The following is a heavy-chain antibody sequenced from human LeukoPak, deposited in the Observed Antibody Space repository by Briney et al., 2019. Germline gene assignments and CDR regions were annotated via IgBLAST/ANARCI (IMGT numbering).Heavy chain of an antibody. CDR1: GFTFSSYG. CDR2: ISYDGSNK. D-gene: IGHD6-19*01. J-gene: IGHJ4*02. Sequence: GGSLRLSCADSGFTFSSYGMHWVRQAPGKGLEWVAVISYDGSNKYYADSVKGRFTISRDNSKNTLYLQMNSLRAEDTAVYYCAKAVAAEPYFDYWGQGTLVTVSS. V-gene: IGHV3-30*18. CDR3: AKAVAAEPYFDY.